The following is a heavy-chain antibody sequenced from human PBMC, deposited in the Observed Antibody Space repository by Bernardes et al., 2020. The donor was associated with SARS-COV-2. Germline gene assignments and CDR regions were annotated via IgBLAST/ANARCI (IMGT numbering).Heavy chain of an antibody. CDR1: DGSISSSNYY. CDR2: IYYSGHT. CDR3: ARTPNKEVTSEYWFDP. D-gene: IGHD4-4*01. V-gene: IGHV4-31*03. Sequence: SETLSLTCTVSDGSISSSNYYWSWIRRHPGKGLEWIGYIYYSGHTYYNPSLKSRVIISVDTSKNQFSLKLNSMTAADTAVYYCARTPNKEVTSEYWFDPWGQGTPVIVSS. J-gene: IGHJ5*02.